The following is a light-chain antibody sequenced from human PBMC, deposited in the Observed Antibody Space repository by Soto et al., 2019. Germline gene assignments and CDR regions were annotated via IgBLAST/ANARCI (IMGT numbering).Light chain of an antibody. CDR3: SSYTSSSTVV. CDR1: SSDVGGYNY. J-gene: IGLJ2*01. V-gene: IGLV2-14*03. Sequence: QSALTQPASVSGSPGQSITISCTGTSSDVGGYNYVSWYQHHPGKAPKLLIYDVSNRPSGVSSRFSGSKSGNTASLTISGLQAEDEADYYCSSYTSSSTVVFVGGTKLTVL. CDR2: DVS.